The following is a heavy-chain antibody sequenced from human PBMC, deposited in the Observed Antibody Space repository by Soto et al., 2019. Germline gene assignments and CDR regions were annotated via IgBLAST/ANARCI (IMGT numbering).Heavy chain of an antibody. CDR1: GGSISSSSYY. CDR3: ARTYSSSWYPRAYYFDY. V-gene: IGHV4-39*01. Sequence: SETLSLTCTVSGGSISSSSYYWGWIRQPPGKGLEWIGSIYYSGSTYYNPSLKSRVTISVDTSKNQFSLKLSSVTAADTAVYYCARTYSSSWYPRAYYFDYWGQGTLVTSPQ. J-gene: IGHJ4*02. CDR2: IYYSGST. D-gene: IGHD6-13*01.